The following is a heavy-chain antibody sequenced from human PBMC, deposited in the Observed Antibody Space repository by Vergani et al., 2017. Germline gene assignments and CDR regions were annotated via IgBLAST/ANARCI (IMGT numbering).Heavy chain of an antibody. Sequence: EVQLLESGGGLVQPGGSLRLSCAASGFTFSSYAMSWVRQAPGKGLEWVSVMSGSGGSTYYADSVKGRFTISRDNSKNTLYLQMNSLRAEDTAVYYCARERRERYSYGLGPGYWGQGTLVTVSS. CDR1: GFTFSSYA. D-gene: IGHD5-18*01. J-gene: IGHJ4*02. V-gene: IGHV3-23*01. CDR2: MSGSGGST. CDR3: ARERRERYSYGLGPGY.